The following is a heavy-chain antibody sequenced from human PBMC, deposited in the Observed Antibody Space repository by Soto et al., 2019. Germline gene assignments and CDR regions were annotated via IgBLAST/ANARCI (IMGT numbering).Heavy chain of an antibody. CDR1: GGTFNRYA. CDR3: ARVDGDAGPPDYYDMDV. Sequence: SVKVSCKASGGTFNRYAIKWVRQAPGQGLEWMGGITPNFETPNYPQNFQVRLTITADESTSTAYMELRNLRSEDTAVYYCARVDGDAGPPDYYDMDVWGQGTMVTVSS. V-gene: IGHV1-69*13. J-gene: IGHJ6*02. CDR2: ITPNFETP. D-gene: IGHD2-21*01.